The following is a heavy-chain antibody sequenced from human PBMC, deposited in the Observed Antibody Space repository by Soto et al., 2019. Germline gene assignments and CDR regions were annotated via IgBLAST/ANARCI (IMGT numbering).Heavy chain of an antibody. V-gene: IGHV3-74*01. CDR3: RAVVEYSSSFNWFDP. D-gene: IGHD6-13*01. CDR1: GFTFSSYW. J-gene: IGHJ5*02. Sequence: EVQLVESGGGLVQPGGSLRLSCAASGFTFSSYWMHWVRQAPGKGVVWVSRINSDGSSTSYADSVKGRFTISRDNDKNTLYGQMNSLRAEDTAVYYCRAVVEYSSSFNWFDPWGQGTLVTVSS. CDR2: INSDGSST.